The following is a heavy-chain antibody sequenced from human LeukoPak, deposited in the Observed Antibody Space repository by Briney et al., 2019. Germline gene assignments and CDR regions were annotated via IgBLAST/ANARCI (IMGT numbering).Heavy chain of an antibody. J-gene: IGHJ5*02. CDR2: VYSSGST. Sequence: SETLSLTCAVYGGSFSGYYWSWIRQPPGKGLEWIGNVYSSGSTYYNPSLKSRVTISIDTSKNQFSLKLTSVTAADTALFYCARGNPYGPWGQGTLVTVSS. D-gene: IGHD1-14*01. CDR1: GGSFSGYY. CDR3: ARGNPYGP. V-gene: IGHV4-34*01.